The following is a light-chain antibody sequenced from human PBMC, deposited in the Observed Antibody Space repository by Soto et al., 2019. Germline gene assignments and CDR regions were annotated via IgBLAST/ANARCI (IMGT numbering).Light chain of an antibody. CDR2: DTN. Sequence: QAVATQEPSLTVSPGGTVTLTCGFSTGAVTSGHYPYWFQQKPGQAPRTLIYDTNNKHSWTPARFSGSLLGGKAALTLSGAQPEDEADYYCLVSYSGARVFGGGTKLTVL. J-gene: IGLJ2*01. CDR3: LVSYSGARV. V-gene: IGLV7-46*01. CDR1: TGAVTSGHY.